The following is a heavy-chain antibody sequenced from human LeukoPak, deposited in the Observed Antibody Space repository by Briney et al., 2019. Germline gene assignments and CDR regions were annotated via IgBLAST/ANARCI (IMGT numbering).Heavy chain of an antibody. V-gene: IGHV3-21*01. CDR2: ISSSSSYI. D-gene: IGHD5-24*01. Sequence: GGSLRLSCAASGFTFSGYSMNWVRQAPGKGLEWVSSISSSSSYIYYADSVKGRFTIPRDNPKNSLYLQVNSLRAEDTAVYYCAREGRWLQRYAFDYWGQGTLVTVSS. J-gene: IGHJ4*02. CDR1: GFTFSGYS. CDR3: AREGRWLQRYAFDY.